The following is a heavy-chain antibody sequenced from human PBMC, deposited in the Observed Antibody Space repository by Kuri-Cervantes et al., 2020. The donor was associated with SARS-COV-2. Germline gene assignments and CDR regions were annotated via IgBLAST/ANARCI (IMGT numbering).Heavy chain of an antibody. CDR1: GYTLTELS. V-gene: IGHV1-24*01. CDR2: FDPEDGKT. D-gene: IGHD2-8*01. Sequence: ASVKVSCKVSGYTLTELSMHWVRQAPGKGLEWMGGFDPEDGKTIYAQKFQGRVTMTEDTSTDTAYMELSSLRSEDTAVYYCATRGEWHWVYAMVGYYFDYWGQGTLVTVYS. CDR3: ATRGEWHWVYAMVGYYFDY. J-gene: IGHJ4*02.